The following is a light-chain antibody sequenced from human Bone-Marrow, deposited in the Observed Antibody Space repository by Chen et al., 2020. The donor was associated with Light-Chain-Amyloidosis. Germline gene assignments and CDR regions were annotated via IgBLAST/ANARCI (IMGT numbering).Light chain of an antibody. CDR1: DLPTKY. V-gene: IGLV3-25*03. J-gene: IGLJ2*01. Sequence: SYELTQPPSVSVSPGQTARLTCSGDDLPTKYAHWYQQKPGQAPVLVIHRDTERPSGISERFSGSSSGTTATLTISGVQAEDEADYHCQSADSSGTYGVIFGGGTKLAVL. CDR2: RDT. CDR3: QSADSSGTYGVI.